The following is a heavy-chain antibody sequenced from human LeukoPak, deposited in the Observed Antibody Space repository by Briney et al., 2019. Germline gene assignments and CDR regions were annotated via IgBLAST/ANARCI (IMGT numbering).Heavy chain of an antibody. V-gene: IGHV4-4*02. D-gene: IGHD3-10*01. CDR1: GGSISSTNW. CDR3: ARLTKAATYYYGSGSYRGLGFDY. Sequence: PSETLSLTCAVSGGSISSTNWWSWVRQPPGKGLEWIGEINHSGSTNYNPSLKSRVTISVDTSKNQFSLKLSSVTAADTAVYYCARLTKAATYYYGSGSYRGLGFDYWGQGTLVTVSS. J-gene: IGHJ4*02. CDR2: INHSGST.